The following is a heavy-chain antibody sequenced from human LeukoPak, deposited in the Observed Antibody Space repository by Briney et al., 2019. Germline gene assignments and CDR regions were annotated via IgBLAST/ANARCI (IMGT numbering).Heavy chain of an antibody. CDR3: ARTGESHAFDI. CDR1: GFTFTSYS. Sequence: GGSLRLSCAASGFTFTSYSMDWVRQAPGKGLEWVSYISSSSGSIYYADPVKGRFTISRDNAKKTLYLEMNSLRVEDTAVYYCARTGESHAFDIWGQGTMVTVSS. J-gene: IGHJ3*02. CDR2: ISSSSGSI. D-gene: IGHD1-26*01. V-gene: IGHV3-48*01.